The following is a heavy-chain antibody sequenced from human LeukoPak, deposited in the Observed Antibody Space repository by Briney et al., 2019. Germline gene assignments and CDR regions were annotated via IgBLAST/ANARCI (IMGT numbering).Heavy chain of an antibody. D-gene: IGHD6-13*01. CDR3: ARTGIAAAGTAYYFDY. J-gene: IGHJ4*02. Sequence: NPSETLSLTCTVSGDSYSSPYWSWIRQPPGKGLEWIGSFFYTGGTYYNPSLSSRVIISGDTSKNQFSLKLSSVTAADTAVYYCARTGIAAAGTAYYFDYWGQGTLVTVSS. V-gene: IGHV4-59*11. CDR2: FFYTGGT. CDR1: GDSYSSPY.